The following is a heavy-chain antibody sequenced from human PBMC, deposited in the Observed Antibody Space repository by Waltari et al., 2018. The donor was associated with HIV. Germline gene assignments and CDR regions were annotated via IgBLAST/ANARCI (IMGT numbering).Heavy chain of an antibody. V-gene: IGHV1-18*01. CDR2: ISVYNGNT. J-gene: IGHJ3*02. CDR3: ARDRSPYYYDSSGYLDAFDI. CDR1: THIFTNYG. D-gene: IGHD3-22*01. Sequence: QVQLVQSGAAGKKPGAAVKVSCMDSTHIFTNYGASWARQGTGLGLEWMGWISVYNGNTNYAQNLQGRVTMATDTSTNTVYMELRNLRSNDTALYYCARDRSPYYYDSSGYLDAFDIWGQGTMVTVSS.